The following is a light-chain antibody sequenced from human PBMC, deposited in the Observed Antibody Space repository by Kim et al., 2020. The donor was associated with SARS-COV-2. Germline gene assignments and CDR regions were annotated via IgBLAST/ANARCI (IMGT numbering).Light chain of an antibody. J-gene: IGKJ4*01. V-gene: IGKV3-15*01. CDR3: QQFSKWPLT. CDR1: QTVDRN. CDR2: RAS. Sequence: EIVMTQSPATLSVSPGERVTLSYRASQTVDRNLAWYQQKGGQPPRLLIYRASTRATDIPDRFSGSGSGTEFTLTIHSLRSEDSGNYYCQQFSKWPLTFGGGTKVDIK.